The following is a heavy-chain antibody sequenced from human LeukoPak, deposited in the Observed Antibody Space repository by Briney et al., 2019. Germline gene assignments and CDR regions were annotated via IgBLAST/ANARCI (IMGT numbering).Heavy chain of an antibody. J-gene: IGHJ5*02. V-gene: IGHV1-69*13. Sequence: SVKVSCKASGYTFTGYYMHWVRQAPGQGLEWMGGIIPIFGTANYAQKFQGRVTITADESTSTAYMELSSLRSEDTAVYYCARDPGSNYDLGYNWFDPWGQGTLVTVSS. CDR3: ARDPGSNYDLGYNWFDP. D-gene: IGHD5-24*01. CDR1: GYTFTGYY. CDR2: IIPIFGTA.